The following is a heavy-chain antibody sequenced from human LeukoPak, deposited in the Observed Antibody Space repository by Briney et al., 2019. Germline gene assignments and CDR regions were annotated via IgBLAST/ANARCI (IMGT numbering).Heavy chain of an antibody. CDR1: GGSISSYY. CDR2: IYYSGST. J-gene: IGHJ4*02. CDR3: ASRGSSGWYPFDY. D-gene: IGHD6-19*01. V-gene: IGHV4-59*01. Sequence: SEALSLPCTVSGGSISSYYWRWIGPPPRKGLGWIGYIYYSGSTNYSPSLKSRVTISVDTSKNQFSLKLSSVTAADTAVYYCASRGSSGWYPFDYWGQGTLVTVSS.